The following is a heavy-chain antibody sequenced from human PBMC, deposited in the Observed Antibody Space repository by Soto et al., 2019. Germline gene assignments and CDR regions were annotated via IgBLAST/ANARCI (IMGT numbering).Heavy chain of an antibody. CDR3: ARDYYDSSGYHSNWFDP. J-gene: IGHJ5*02. CDR1: GYTFTSYD. V-gene: IGHV1-8*01. CDR2: MKPNSGNA. Sequence: QVQLVQSGAEVKKPGASVKVSCKASGYTFTSYDINWVRQATGQGLEWMGWMKPNSGNAGYAQKFQGRVTMTRNISXSXAYMELSSLRSEDTAVYYCARDYYDSSGYHSNWFDPWGQGTLVTVSS. D-gene: IGHD3-22*01.